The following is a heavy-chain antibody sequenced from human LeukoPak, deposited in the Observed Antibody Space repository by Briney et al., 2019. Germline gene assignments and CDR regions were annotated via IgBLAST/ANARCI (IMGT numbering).Heavy chain of an antibody. J-gene: IGHJ3*02. Sequence: GGSLRLSCAASGFTFDDYAMHWVRQAPGKGLEWVSGISWNSGSIGYADSVKGRFTISRDNAKNSLYLQMNSLRAEDMALYYCAKFSRSTWAFDIWGQGTMVIVSS. CDR1: GFTFDDYA. CDR2: ISWNSGSI. CDR3: AKFSRSTWAFDI. V-gene: IGHV3-9*03.